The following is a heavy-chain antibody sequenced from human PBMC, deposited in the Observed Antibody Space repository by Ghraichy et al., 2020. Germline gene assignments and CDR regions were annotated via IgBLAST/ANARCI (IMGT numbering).Heavy chain of an antibody. V-gene: IGHV4-59*01. CDR2: IYYSGST. CDR3: ARGSSSVWDGY. D-gene: IGHD6-6*01. J-gene: IGHJ4*02. Sequence: SETLSLTCTVSGGSISSYYWSWIRQPPGKGLEWIGYIYYSGSTNYNPSLKSRVTISVDTSKNQFSLKLSSVTAADTAVYYCARGSSSVWDGYWGQGTLVTVSS. CDR1: GGSISSYY.